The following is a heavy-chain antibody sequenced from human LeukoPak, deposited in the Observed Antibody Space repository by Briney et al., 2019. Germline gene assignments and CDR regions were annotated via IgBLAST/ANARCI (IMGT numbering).Heavy chain of an antibody. CDR3: AKDQEWEPAFDC. V-gene: IGHV3-23*01. Sequence: GGSLRLSCAASGFTISSYAMSWVRQAPGKGLEWVSAISGSGGSTYYADSVKGRFTITRDNSKNTLYLQMNSLRAEDTAVYYCAKDQEWEPAFDCWGQGTLVTVSS. CDR2: ISGSGGST. D-gene: IGHD1-26*01. CDR1: GFTISSYA. J-gene: IGHJ4*02.